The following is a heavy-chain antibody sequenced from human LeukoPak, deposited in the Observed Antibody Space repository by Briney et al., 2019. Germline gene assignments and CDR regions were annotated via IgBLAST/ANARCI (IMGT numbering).Heavy chain of an antibody. CDR2: ISGSADVT. V-gene: IGHV3-23*01. CDR3: AKDHLGYCSSTSCRPSTP. CDR1: GFTFSSSA. Sequence: GGSLRLSCAASGFTFSSSAMSWVRQAPGKGLEWVSDISGSADVTYYADSVKGRFIISRDNSKNTLYLQMNSLRAEDTAVYYCAKDHLGYCSSTSCRPSTPWGQGTMVTVSS. J-gene: IGHJ3*01. D-gene: IGHD2-2*01.